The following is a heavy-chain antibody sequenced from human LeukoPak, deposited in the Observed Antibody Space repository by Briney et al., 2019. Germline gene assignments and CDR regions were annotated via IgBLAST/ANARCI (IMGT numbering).Heavy chain of an antibody. Sequence: GGSLRLSCAASGFTFSSYAMGWVRQAPGKGLEWVSGISGSGGSTNYADSVKGRFTISRDNSKNTLYLQMNSLRAEDTAVYYCAKRVSYYMDVWGKGTTVTVSS. D-gene: IGHD6-13*01. CDR2: ISGSGGST. CDR3: AKRVSYYMDV. J-gene: IGHJ6*03. CDR1: GFTFSSYA. V-gene: IGHV3-23*01.